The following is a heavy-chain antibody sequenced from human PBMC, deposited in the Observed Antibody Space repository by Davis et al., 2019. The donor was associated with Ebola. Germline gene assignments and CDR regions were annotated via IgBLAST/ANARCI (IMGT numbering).Heavy chain of an antibody. Sequence: SETLSLTCAVYGGSFSGYYWSWIRQPPGKGLEWIGEINHSGSTNYNPSLKSRVTISVDTSKNQFSLKLSSVTAADTAVYYCARGPDGSGYSGYDFDYWGQGTLVTVSS. CDR2: INHSGST. V-gene: IGHV4-34*01. CDR1: GGSFSGYY. CDR3: ARGPDGSGYSGYDFDY. J-gene: IGHJ4*02. D-gene: IGHD5-12*01.